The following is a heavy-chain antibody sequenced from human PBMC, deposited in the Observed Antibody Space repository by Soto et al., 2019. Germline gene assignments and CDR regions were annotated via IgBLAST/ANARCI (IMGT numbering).Heavy chain of an antibody. J-gene: IGHJ6*02. CDR1: GGCFREYY. CDR3: GRDRITAIRGKSHYHYGMDV. D-gene: IGHD2-21*02. V-gene: IGHV4-34*01. Sequence: WGTLSLSCAVGGGCFREYYRTWVRQAPGKGLEWIGELNQSGTTHYNPYLKRRLNITIDTSENQFSLNLNSVIAADKATFYCGRDRITAIRGKSHYHYGMDVCGQGTTVTVYS. CDR2: LNQSGTT.